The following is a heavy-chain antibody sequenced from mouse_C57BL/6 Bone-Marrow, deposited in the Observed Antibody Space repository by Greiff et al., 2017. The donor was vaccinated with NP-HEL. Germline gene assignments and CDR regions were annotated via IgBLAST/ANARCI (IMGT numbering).Heavy chain of an antibody. CDR1: GYTFTSYW. J-gene: IGHJ1*03. Sequence: QVQLQPGAELVKPGASVKMSCKASGYTFTSYWITWVKQRPGQGLEWIGDIYPGSGSTNYNEKFKSKATLTVDTSSSTAYMQLSSLTSEDSAVYYCARFTTVVATDWYFDVWGTGTTVTVSS. CDR3: ARFTTVVATDWYFDV. CDR2: IYPGSGST. V-gene: IGHV1-55*01. D-gene: IGHD1-1*01.